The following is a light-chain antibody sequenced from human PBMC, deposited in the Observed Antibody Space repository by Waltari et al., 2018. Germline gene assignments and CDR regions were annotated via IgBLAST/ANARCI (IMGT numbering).Light chain of an antibody. CDR2: GNS. V-gene: IGLV1-40*01. CDR1: SSNIGAGYD. Sequence: QSVLTQPPSVSGAPGQRVTISCTGSSSNIGAGYDVHWYQQFPRTAPKPRIYGNSNRPSGVPDRFAGSKSGTSASLAITGLQAEDEADYYCQSYDSRLSGSNVFGTGTKVIVL. CDR3: QSYDSRLSGSNV. J-gene: IGLJ1*01.